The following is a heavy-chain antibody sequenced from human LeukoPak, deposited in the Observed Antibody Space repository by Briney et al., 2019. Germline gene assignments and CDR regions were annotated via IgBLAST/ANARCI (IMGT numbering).Heavy chain of an antibody. CDR3: ARATRVTPDGRAEYFED. D-gene: IGHD4-11*01. V-gene: IGHV4-59*03. J-gene: IGHJ1*01. CDR1: GVSISTSC. CDR2: RCDDGRD. Sequence: SETLSLTCTVSGVSISTSCWSWIRQSPGRGLEWVGYRCDDGRDLYNPSLRSRVSRVTISVDASEKQFSLSLRSVTAADTAMYYCARATRVTPDGRAEYFEDWGQVTLVIVSS.